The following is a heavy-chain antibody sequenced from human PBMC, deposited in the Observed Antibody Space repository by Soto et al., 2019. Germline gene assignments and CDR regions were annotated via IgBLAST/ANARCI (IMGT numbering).Heavy chain of an antibody. CDR2: INESGST. CDR3: ASGLILWYGELSRRGDRYYGMDV. V-gene: IGHV4-34*01. J-gene: IGHJ6*04. Sequence: QVQLQQWGAGLLKPSETLSLTCAVSGGSSSGYYWSWLRQPPGKGLEWIGEINESGSTKYNPSLKSRVTRSVDTTKNQFSLKLSSVTAAVTAVDYCASGLILWYGELSRRGDRYYGMDVWGKGTTVTVSS. CDR1: GGSSSGYY. D-gene: IGHD3-10*01.